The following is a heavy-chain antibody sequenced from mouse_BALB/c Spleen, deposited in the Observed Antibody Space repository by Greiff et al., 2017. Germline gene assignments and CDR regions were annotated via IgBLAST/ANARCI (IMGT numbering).Heavy chain of an antibody. J-gene: IGHJ1*01. CDR2: ISSGGGNT. V-gene: IGHV5-9*03. CDR1: GFTFSSYT. CDR3: ARLYGSSPSYWYFDV. Sequence: EVMLVESGGGLVKPGGSLKLSCAASGFTFSSYTMSWVRQTPEKRLEWVATISSGGGNTYYPDSVKGRFTISRDNAKNNLYLQMSSLRSEDTALYYCARLYGSSPSYWYFDVWGAGTTVTVSS. D-gene: IGHD1-1*01.